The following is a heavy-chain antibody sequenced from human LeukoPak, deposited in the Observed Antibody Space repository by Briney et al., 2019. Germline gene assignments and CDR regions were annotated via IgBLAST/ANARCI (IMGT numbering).Heavy chain of an antibody. V-gene: IGHV3-30*18. CDR3: AKASVVAATPDY. CDR1: GFTFSSYG. D-gene: IGHD2-15*01. J-gene: IGHJ4*02. Sequence: PGRSLRLSCAASGFTFSSYGMHWVRQAPGKGLEWVAVISYDGSNKYYADSVKGRFTISRDNSKNTLYLQMNSLRAEDTAVYYCAKASVVAATPDYWGQGTLVIVSS. CDR2: ISYDGSNK.